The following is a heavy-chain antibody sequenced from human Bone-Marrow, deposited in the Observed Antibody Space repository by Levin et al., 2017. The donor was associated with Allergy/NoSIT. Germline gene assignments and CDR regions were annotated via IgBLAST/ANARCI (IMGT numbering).Heavy chain of an antibody. CDR2: ISAYNGNT. Sequence: ASVKVSCKASGYTFTSYGISWVRQAPGQGLEWMGWISAYNGNTNYAQKLQGRVTMTTDTSTSTAYMELRSLRSDDTAVYYCARAFGYCSGGSCYGVGAFDIWGQGTMVTVSS. CDR3: ARAFGYCSGGSCYGVGAFDI. CDR1: GYTFTSYG. D-gene: IGHD2-15*01. V-gene: IGHV1-18*01. J-gene: IGHJ3*02.